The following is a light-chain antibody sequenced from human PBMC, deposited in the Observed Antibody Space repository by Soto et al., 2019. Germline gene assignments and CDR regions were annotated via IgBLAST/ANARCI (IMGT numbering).Light chain of an antibody. CDR3: SSYAGGNVVV. J-gene: IGLJ2*01. CDR2: DVS. V-gene: IGLV2-8*01. Sequence: QSALTQPPSASGSPGQSVTISCTGTSSDVGGYNYVCWYQQYPGKAPKLMIYDVSKRPSGVADRFSGSKLGNTASLTVSGLQAEDEADYYCSSYAGGNVVVFGGGTKPTVL. CDR1: SSDVGGYNY.